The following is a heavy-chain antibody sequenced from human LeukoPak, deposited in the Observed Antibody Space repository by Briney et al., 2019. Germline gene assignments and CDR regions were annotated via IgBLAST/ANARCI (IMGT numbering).Heavy chain of an antibody. J-gene: IGHJ6*03. CDR3: VSRDAYKPRYFMDV. V-gene: IGHV3-15*01. CDR1: GFTFDIAW. Sequence: PGGSLRLSCAVSGFTFDIAWMNWVRQAPGEGLEWLGRIKSKNDGAATDYAAPVRGRFTISTDDSKNTLYLRMNSLKTEDTAVYYCVSRDAYKPRYFMDVWGKGTTVTVSS. D-gene: IGHD5-24*01. CDR2: IKSKNDGAAT.